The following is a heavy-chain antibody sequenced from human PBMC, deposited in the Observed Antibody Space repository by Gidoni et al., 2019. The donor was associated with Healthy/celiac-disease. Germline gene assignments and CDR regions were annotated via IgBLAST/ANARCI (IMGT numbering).Heavy chain of an antibody. V-gene: IGHV4-34*01. CDR1: GGSFSGYY. J-gene: IGHJ3*02. D-gene: IGHD3-22*01. CDR2: INHSGST. Sequence: QVQLQQWGAGLLKSSETLSLTCAVYGGSFSGYYWSWIRQPPGKGLEWSGEINHSGSTNYNPSLKSRVTISVDTSKNQFSLKLSSVTAADTAVYYCARGRYYYDSSGYYYVGIDAFDIWGQGTMVTVSS. CDR3: ARGRYYYDSSGYYYVGIDAFDI.